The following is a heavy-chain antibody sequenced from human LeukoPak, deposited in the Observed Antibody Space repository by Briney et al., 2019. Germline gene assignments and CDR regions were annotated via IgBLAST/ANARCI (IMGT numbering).Heavy chain of an antibody. CDR3: ARARKPSGWYWGHFDY. Sequence: GGSLRLSCAASGFTFSSYWMSWVRQAPGKGLEWVANIKQDGSEKYYVDSLKGRFTISRDNAKNSLYLQMTRLRAEDTAVYYCARARKPSGWYWGHFDYWGQGTLVTVSS. CDR2: IKQDGSEK. D-gene: IGHD6-19*01. V-gene: IGHV3-7*01. J-gene: IGHJ4*02. CDR1: GFTFSSYW.